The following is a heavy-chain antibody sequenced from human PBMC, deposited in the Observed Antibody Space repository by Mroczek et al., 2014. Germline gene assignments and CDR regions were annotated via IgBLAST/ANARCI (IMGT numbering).Heavy chain of an antibody. Sequence: VQLVESGPGLVKPSETLSLTCTVSGGSISSYYWSWIRQPPGKGLEWIGYIYYSGSTNYNPSLKSRVTISVDTSKNQFSLKLSSVTAADTAVYYCARDSSGYYYYRYFDYWGQGTLVTVSS. CDR2: IYYSGST. CDR1: GGSISSYY. CDR3: ARDSSGYYYYRYFDY. J-gene: IGHJ4*02. D-gene: IGHD3-22*01. V-gene: IGHV4-59*01.